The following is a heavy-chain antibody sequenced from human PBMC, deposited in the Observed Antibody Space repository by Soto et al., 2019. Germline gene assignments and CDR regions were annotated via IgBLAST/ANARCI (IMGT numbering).Heavy chain of an antibody. CDR3: ARHPLYGSDAFDI. V-gene: IGHV5-51*01. CDR2: IYPGDSDT. J-gene: IGHJ3*02. D-gene: IGHD2-2*02. CDR1: GYSFTIYW. Sequence: PRESLKISCKCSGYSFTIYWIGWVLQMPGKGLEWMGIIYPGDSDTRYSPSFQGQVTISADKSISTAYLQWSSLKASDTAMYYCARHPLYGSDAFDIWGQGTMVTVSS.